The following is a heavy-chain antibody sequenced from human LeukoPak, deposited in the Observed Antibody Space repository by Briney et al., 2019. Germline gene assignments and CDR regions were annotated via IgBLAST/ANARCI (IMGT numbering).Heavy chain of an antibody. Sequence: GRSLRLSCAASGFTLSIYGMHWVRQAPGKGLEWVSAISGNCGSTYCADSVKGRFNNSTDNSKNTLYLQMNSLRTEDTAVYYCAKRDGYNSGPFDYWGQGTLVTVSS. CDR3: AKRDGYNSGPFDY. J-gene: IGHJ4*02. CDR2: ISGNCGST. CDR1: GFTLSIYG. D-gene: IGHD5-24*01. V-gene: IGHV3-23*01.